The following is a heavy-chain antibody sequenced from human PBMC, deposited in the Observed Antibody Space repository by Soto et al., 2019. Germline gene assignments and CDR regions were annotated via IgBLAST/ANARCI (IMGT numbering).Heavy chain of an antibody. CDR1: GVSISSAGYY. V-gene: IGHV4-31*01. Sequence: QVQLQESGPGLVRPSQTLSLTCTVSGVSISSAGYYWSWIRQHPEKVLEWIGYISNSGTTYYNPSLKSQVVMSTVTSENQFALKLSSMTAADTAFYYCARSHVRAFRATTVFGPWGQGTLGTVTS. CDR2: ISNSGTT. J-gene: IGHJ5*02. D-gene: IGHD3-16*01. CDR3: ARSHVRAFRATTVFGP.